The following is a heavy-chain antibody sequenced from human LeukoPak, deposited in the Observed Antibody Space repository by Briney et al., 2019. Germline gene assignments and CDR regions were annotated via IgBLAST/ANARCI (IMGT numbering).Heavy chain of an antibody. V-gene: IGHV1-69*13. CDR2: IIPIFGTA. CDR1: GGTFSSYA. CDR3: ARGARDFWSGYHQAPFDY. J-gene: IGHJ4*02. D-gene: IGHD3-3*01. Sequence: ASVKVSCKASGGTFSSYAISWVRQAPGQGLEWMGGIIPIFGTANYAQKFQGRVTITADESTSTAYTELSSLRSEDTAVYYCARGARDFWSGYHQAPFDYWGQGTLVTVSS.